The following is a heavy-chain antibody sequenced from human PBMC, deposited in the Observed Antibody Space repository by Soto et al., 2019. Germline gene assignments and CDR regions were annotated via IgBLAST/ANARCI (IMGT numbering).Heavy chain of an antibody. J-gene: IGHJ5*02. V-gene: IGHV4-59*01. D-gene: IGHD3-3*01. CDR1: GGSISSYY. CDR2: IYYSGST. Sequence: QVQLQESGPGLVKPSETLSLTCTVSGGSISSYYWSWIRQPPGKGLEWIGYIYYSGSTNYNPSLKSRVTISVDTSKNQFSLKLSSVTAADTAVYYCARAAGYDFWSGYLNWFDPWGQGTLVTVSS. CDR3: ARAAGYDFWSGYLNWFDP.